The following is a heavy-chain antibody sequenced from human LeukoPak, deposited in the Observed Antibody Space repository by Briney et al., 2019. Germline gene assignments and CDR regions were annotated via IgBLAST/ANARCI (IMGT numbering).Heavy chain of an antibody. V-gene: IGHV3-15*07. Sequence: GGSLRLSCAASGFTFSNAYMNWVRQAPGKGLEWVGRIKPKTGGETTEYAAPVKDRFSISRDDSKSMMYLQMNSLKTEDTAVYYCITPLPYSAQGGQGTLVTVSS. CDR2: IKPKTGGETT. CDR3: ITPLPYSAQ. D-gene: IGHD2-21*01. CDR1: GFTFSNAY. J-gene: IGHJ4*02.